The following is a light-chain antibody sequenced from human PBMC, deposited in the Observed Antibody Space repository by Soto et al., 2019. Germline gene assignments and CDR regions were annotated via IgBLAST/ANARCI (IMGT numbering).Light chain of an antibody. CDR1: SSDVGGYDY. Sequence: QSALTQPASVSGSPGQSITISCTGTSSDVGGYDYVSWYQQHPGKAPQVMIYDVSNRPSGVSNRFSGSKSGNTASLTISGLQAEDEADYYCTSFSSSSTVLFGGGTKVTVL. V-gene: IGLV2-14*01. CDR2: DVS. J-gene: IGLJ2*01. CDR3: TSFSSSSTVL.